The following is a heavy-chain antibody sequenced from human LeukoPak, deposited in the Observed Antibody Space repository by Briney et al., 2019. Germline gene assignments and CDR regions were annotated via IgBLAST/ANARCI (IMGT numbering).Heavy chain of an antibody. CDR1: GFTFSTYN. D-gene: IGHD5/OR15-5a*01. Sequence: GGSLRLSCEASGFTFSTYNMNWLRQAPGKGLEWISYISSTSNTIYYADSVKGRFTISRDNGKNSLYLQMNGLRAEDTAVYYCARAVSFDYWGQGTLVTVSS. CDR2: ISSTSNTI. CDR3: ARAVSFDY. V-gene: IGHV3-48*01. J-gene: IGHJ4*02.